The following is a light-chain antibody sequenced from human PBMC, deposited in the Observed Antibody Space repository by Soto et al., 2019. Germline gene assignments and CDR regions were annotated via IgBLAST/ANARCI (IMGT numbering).Light chain of an antibody. J-gene: IGKJ4*01. CDR1: QDINSY. V-gene: IGKV1-9*01. CDR3: QHRHGYPVT. Sequence: DIQLTQSPSFLSASVGDRVTITCRASQDINSYLAWYQQKAGKAPKLLIHTASTLQSGVPSRFSGSGSGTEFTLTISSLQPEDVATYYCQHRHGYPVTFGGGTKVDIK. CDR2: TAS.